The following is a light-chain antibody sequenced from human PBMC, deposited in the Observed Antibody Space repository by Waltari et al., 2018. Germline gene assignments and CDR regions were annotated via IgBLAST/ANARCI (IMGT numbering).Light chain of an antibody. CDR3: QQDGNLPPSVT. CDR2: DAS. J-gene: IGKJ5*01. V-gene: IGKV1-33*01. Sequence: DIQMTQSPSSLSASVGDRVTITCQASQGINKYLNWYQQKPGKPPNLLIYDASNLETGVPSRFSGSGSGRHFTLTISSLQPEDIATYYCQQDGNLPPSVTFGQGTRLEIK. CDR1: QGINKY.